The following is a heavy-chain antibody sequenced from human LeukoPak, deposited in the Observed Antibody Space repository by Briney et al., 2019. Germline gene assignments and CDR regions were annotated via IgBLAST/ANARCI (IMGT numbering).Heavy chain of an antibody. CDR2: INHSGST. CDR1: GGSFSGYY. CDR3: ARGRGSYYYDSSGYYYFDY. Sequence: PSETLSLTCAVYGGSFSGYYWSWIRQPPGKGLEWIGEINHSGSTNYNPSLKSRVTISVDTSKNQFSLKLSSVTAADTAVYYCARGRGSYYYDSSGYYYFDYWGQGTLVTVSS. J-gene: IGHJ4*02. V-gene: IGHV4-34*01. D-gene: IGHD3-22*01.